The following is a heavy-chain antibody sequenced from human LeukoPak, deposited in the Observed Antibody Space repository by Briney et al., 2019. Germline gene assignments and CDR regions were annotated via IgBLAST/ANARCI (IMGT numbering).Heavy chain of an antibody. Sequence: ASVKVSCKASGYTFTSYGISWVRQAPGQGLEWMGWISAYNGNTNYAQKLQGRVTMTTDTSTCTAYMELRSLRSDDTAVYYCASSIAVAGHDAFDIWGQGTMVTVSS. J-gene: IGHJ3*02. V-gene: IGHV1-18*01. CDR1: GYTFTSYG. CDR3: ASSIAVAGHDAFDI. CDR2: ISAYNGNT. D-gene: IGHD6-19*01.